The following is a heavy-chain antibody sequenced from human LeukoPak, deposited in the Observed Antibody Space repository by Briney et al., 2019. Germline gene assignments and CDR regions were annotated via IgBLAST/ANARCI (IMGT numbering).Heavy chain of an antibody. Sequence: GGSLRLSCAASGFTFSSYNMNWVRQAPGKGLEWVAVISYDGSNKYYADSVKGRFTISRDNSKNTLYLQMNSLRAEDTAVYYCARDLEGIAAAGTLDYWGQGTLVTVSS. V-gene: IGHV3-30*03. D-gene: IGHD6-13*01. J-gene: IGHJ4*02. CDR2: ISYDGSNK. CDR3: ARDLEGIAAAGTLDY. CDR1: GFTFSSYN.